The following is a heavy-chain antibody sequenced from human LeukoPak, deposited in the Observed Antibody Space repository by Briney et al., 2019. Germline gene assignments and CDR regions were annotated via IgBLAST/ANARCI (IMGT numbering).Heavy chain of an antibody. V-gene: IGHV4-34*01. CDR3: ARDSESYSSSWSAPFDY. Sequence: SETLPLTCAVHGGSFSGYYWSWIRQPPGKGLEWIGEINHSGSTNYNPSLKSRVTISVDTSKNQFSLKLSSVTAADTAVYYCARDSESYSSSWSAPFDYWGQGTLVTVSS. CDR1: GGSFSGYY. D-gene: IGHD6-13*01. CDR2: INHSGST. J-gene: IGHJ4*02.